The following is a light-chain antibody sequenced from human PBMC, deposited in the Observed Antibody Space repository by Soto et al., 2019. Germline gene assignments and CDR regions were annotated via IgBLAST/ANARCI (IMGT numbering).Light chain of an antibody. V-gene: IGLV2-14*01. CDR1: ATDVGAYNY. CDR2: AVT. J-gene: IGLJ2*01. Sequence: QSALTQPAYVSGSPGQSITISCTGTATDVGAYNYVSWYQQHPGRAPKLIIYAVTDRPSGVADRFSGSKSGDTASLTIYGLQAEDEAHYYCSSFTSSTTLLFGGGTKVTVL. CDR3: SSFTSSTTLL.